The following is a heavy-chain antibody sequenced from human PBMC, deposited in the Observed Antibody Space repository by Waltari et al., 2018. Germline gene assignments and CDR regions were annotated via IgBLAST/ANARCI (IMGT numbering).Heavy chain of an antibody. D-gene: IGHD6-6*01. J-gene: IGHJ6*03. CDR1: GYTFTSYY. CDR3: ARMMAIAAHYYYMDV. V-gene: IGHV1-8*02. Sequence: QVQLVQSGAEVKKPGASVKVSCKASGYTFTSYYMHWVRQAPGQGLEWMGWMNPNSGNTGYAQKFQGRVTMTRNTSISTAYMELSSLRSEDTAVYYCARMMAIAAHYYYMDVWGKGTTVTVSS. CDR2: MNPNSGNT.